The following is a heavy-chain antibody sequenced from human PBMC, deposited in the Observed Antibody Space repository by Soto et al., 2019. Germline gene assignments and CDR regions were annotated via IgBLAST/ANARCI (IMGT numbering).Heavy chain of an antibody. CDR3: TKDHSTTGWAFDQ. CDR1: GFIFSDCG. D-gene: IGHD6-19*01. CDR2: ISYDGINK. V-gene: IGHV3-30*18. J-gene: IGHJ4*02. Sequence: QVQLVESGGGVVQPGRSLRLSCEASGFIFSDCGMHWVRQAPGKGLAWVGVISYDGINKYYADSMKGRFTISRDNSKNMVYLQLHTLRVEDTAVYYCTKDHSTTGWAFDQWGQGALVTVSS.